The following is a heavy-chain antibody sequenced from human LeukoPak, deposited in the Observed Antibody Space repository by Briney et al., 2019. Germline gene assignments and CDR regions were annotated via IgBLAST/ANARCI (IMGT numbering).Heavy chain of an antibody. CDR3: ARDMTTWWYNWFDP. V-gene: IGHV4-34*01. CDR2: INHSGST. Sequence: PSETLSLTCAVYGGSFSGYYWSWIRQPPGKGLEWIGEINHSGSTNYNPSLKSRVTISVDTSKNQSSLKLSSVTAADTAVYYCARDMTTWWYNWFDPWGQGTLVTVSS. J-gene: IGHJ5*02. CDR1: GGSFSGYY. D-gene: IGHD4-11*01.